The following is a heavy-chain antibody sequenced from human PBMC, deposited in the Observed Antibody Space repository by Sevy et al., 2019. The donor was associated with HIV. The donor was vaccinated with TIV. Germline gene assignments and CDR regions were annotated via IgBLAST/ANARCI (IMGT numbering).Heavy chain of an antibody. CDR1: GFTFSDYY. CDR3: VRESARLYYGMDV. CDR2: ISSSGSTI. D-gene: IGHD6-6*01. J-gene: IGHJ6*02. Sequence: GGSLRLSCAASGFTFSDYYMSWIRQAPGKGLEWVSYISSSGSTIYYADSVKGRFTISRDNAKNSLYLQMNSLRAEDTAVYYCVRESARLYYGMDVWGQGTTVTVSS. V-gene: IGHV3-11*01.